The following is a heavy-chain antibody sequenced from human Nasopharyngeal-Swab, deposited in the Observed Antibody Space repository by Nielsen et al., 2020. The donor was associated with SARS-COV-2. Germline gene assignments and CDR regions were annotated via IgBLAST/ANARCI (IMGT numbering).Heavy chain of an antibody. Sequence: WIRQPPGKGLEWLSYISTSGNTVYYADSVKGRFTISRDNAKNSLYLQMNSLRAEDTALYYCAKGVAAALPPGMDVWGQGTTVTVSS. J-gene: IGHJ6*02. CDR2: ISTSGNTV. V-gene: IGHV3-11*01. CDR3: AKGVAAALPPGMDV. D-gene: IGHD6-13*01.